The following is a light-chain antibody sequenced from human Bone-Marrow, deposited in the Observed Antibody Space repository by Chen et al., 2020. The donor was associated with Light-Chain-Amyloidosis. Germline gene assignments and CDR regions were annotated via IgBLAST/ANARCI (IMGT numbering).Light chain of an antibody. Sequence: DTLMTQSPSALSASVGERVTITCQASHDIDRYLNWYQQKSGRAPTLLIHAASNVEAGVPSRFSGSGSGTDFTFTISGLQHEDVATYFCQQYDNLPLTFGGGTRLEI. J-gene: IGKJ4*01. CDR1: HDIDRY. CDR3: QQYDNLPLT. CDR2: AAS. V-gene: IGKV1-33*01.